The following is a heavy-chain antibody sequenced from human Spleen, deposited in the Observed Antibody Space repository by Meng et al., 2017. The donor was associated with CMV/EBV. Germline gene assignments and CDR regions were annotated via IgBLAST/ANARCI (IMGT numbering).Heavy chain of an antibody. Sequence: GESLKISCAASGFIVNKNYMRWVRQAPGKGLEWVSLIYRGGSTNYADSVKGRFTISRDNAKNTLYLQMNSLRAEDTAVFYCAREESDYDNFDYWGQGALVTVSS. V-gene: IGHV3-53*01. J-gene: IGHJ4*02. CDR3: AREESDYDNFDY. CDR2: IYRGGST. D-gene: IGHD5-12*01. CDR1: GFIVNKNY.